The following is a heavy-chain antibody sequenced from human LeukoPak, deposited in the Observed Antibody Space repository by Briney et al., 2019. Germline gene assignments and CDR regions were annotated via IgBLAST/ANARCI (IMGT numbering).Heavy chain of an antibody. CDR3: ANYVAVEFGELLYSEGSWFDP. D-gene: IGHD3-10*01. V-gene: IGHV3-23*01. CDR2: ISGSGGSI. J-gene: IGHJ5*02. Sequence: PGGSLRLSCAASGFTFSSYSMNWVRQAPGKGLEWVSAISGSGGSIYYADSVKGRFTISRDNSKNTLYLQMNSLRAEDTAVYYCANYVAVEFGELLYSEGSWFDPWGQGTLVTVSS. CDR1: GFTFSSYS.